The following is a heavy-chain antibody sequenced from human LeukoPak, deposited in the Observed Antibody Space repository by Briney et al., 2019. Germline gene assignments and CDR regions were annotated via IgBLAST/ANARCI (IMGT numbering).Heavy chain of an antibody. D-gene: IGHD5-18*01. Sequence: GGSLRLSCEASGFTFGSFAMYWVRQAPGKGLEWIAGIFGSGGSPHYADSVKGRFTISRDNSKNTVYLQINSLRAEDTAVYYCGKTTAGYSSDPKPAWPVDYCGQGTLVTVSS. V-gene: IGHV3-23*01. J-gene: IGHJ4*02. CDR3: GKTTAGYSSDPKPAWPVDY. CDR1: GFTFGSFA. CDR2: IFGSGGSP.